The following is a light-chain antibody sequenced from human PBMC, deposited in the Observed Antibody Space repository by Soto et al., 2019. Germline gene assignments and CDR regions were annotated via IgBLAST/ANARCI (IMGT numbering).Light chain of an antibody. CDR3: QQRNNWPPGFT. Sequence: FMLTQSPATLSLSPGERATLSCRASQSISTYLAWYQQKPGQAPRLLIYDASNRATGIPARFSGSGSGTDFTLNISSLEPEDFAVYYCQQRNNWPPGFTFGPGTKVEIK. J-gene: IGKJ3*01. CDR1: QSISTY. V-gene: IGKV3-11*01. CDR2: DAS.